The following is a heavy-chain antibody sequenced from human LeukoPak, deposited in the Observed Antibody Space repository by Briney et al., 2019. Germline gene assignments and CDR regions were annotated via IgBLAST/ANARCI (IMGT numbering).Heavy chain of an antibody. Sequence: PGGSLRLSCAASGFTLSDYAMHWVRQAPGKGLEWVSSISSSSYIYYADSVKGRFTISRDNAKNSLYLQMNSLRAEDTAVYYCARDTRGYYYYGMDVWGKGTTVTVSS. CDR2: ISSSSYI. J-gene: IGHJ6*04. D-gene: IGHD3-3*01. CDR3: ARDTRGYYYYGMDV. CDR1: GFTLSDYA. V-gene: IGHV3-69-1*01.